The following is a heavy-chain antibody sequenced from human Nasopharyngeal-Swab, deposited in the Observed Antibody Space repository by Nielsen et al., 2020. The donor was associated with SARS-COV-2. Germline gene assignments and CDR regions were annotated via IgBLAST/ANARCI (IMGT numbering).Heavy chain of an antibody. CDR1: GFNFDGCA. J-gene: IGHJ4*02. Sequence: GESLKISCAASGFNFDGCAMHWVRQAPGKGLEWMSTISYNGKNKYYPESVKGRFTISRDNSKNTLYLQMNSLRAEDTAVYYCAKEGSIWYEFKEYWGQGTLVTVSS. CDR2: ISYNGKNK. D-gene: IGHD6-13*01. CDR3: AKEGSIWYEFKEY. V-gene: IGHV3-30*04.